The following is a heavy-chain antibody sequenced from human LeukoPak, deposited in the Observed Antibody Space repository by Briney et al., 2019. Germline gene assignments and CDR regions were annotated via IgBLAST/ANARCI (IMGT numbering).Heavy chain of an antibody. CDR1: GGSISSYY. V-gene: IGHV4-59*01. CDR3: ARVGAGYCSSTSCYSESLRYNWFDP. J-gene: IGHJ5*02. D-gene: IGHD2-2*01. CDR2: IYYSGST. Sequence: SETLSLTCTVSGGSISSYYWSWIRQPPGKGLEWIGYIYYSGSTNYNPPLKSRVTISVDTSKNQFSLKLSSVTAADTAVYYCARVGAGYCSSTSCYSESLRYNWFDPRGQGTLVTVSS.